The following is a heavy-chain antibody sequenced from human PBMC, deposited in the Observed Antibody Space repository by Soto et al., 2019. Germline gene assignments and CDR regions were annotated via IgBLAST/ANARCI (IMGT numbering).Heavy chain of an antibody. D-gene: IGHD6-6*01. Sequence: SETVSLTCTVSGDSMDSVGSYWLWIRQRPGKGLEWIGYIYYTGSSYYNPSLKSRLTLSLDTSNNQFSLQLRSVTAADTAVYYCARERQLGPSSGRLDFWGLGSLVTVSS. V-gene: IGHV4-31*03. CDR3: ARERQLGPSSGRLDF. CDR2: IYYTGSS. J-gene: IGHJ4*02. CDR1: GDSMDSVGSY.